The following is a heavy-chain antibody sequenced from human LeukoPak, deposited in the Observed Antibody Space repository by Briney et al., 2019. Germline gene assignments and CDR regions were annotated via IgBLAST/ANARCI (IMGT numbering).Heavy chain of an antibody. J-gene: IGHJ6*03. D-gene: IGHD6-6*01. CDR3: ARDGWGHSSSFLTTYYYYYMDV. CDR2: ISGFNGNT. V-gene: IGHV1-18*01. CDR1: GYTFGNYG. Sequence: ASVKVSCKAAGYTFGNYGIKWVRQAPGQGLEWVGWISGFNGNTNYAQKLQGRVTMTTDTSTSIAYMELGSLRSDDTAVYYCARDGWGHSSSFLTTYYYYYMDVWGKGTTVTVSS.